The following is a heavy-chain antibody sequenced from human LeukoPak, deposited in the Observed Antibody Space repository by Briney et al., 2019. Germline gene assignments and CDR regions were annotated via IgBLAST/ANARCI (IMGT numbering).Heavy chain of an antibody. CDR3: ARAYYDILTGYYYFDY. CDR2: INPNSGGT. V-gene: IGHV1-2*02. CDR1: GYTFTGYS. D-gene: IGHD3-9*01. J-gene: IGHJ4*02. Sequence: ASVKVSCKASGYTFTGYSMHWVRQAPGQGLEWMGWINPNSGGTNYAQKFQGRVTMTRDTSISTAYMELSRLRSDDTGVYYCARAYYDILTGYYYFDYWGQGTLVTVSS.